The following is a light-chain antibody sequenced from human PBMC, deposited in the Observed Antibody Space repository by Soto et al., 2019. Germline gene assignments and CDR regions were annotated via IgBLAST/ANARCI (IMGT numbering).Light chain of an antibody. J-gene: IGKJ4*01. V-gene: IGKV1-9*01. CDR2: AAS. Sequence: IQLTQSPSSLSASVGDSVPINCRASQGVSRYLSWYQQKPGRAPILLISAASTLQSGVPARFSGSGSGTDFTLSITSLQPEDFATYYCQQLNTYPVTFGGGTKVDIK. CDR3: QQLNTYPVT. CDR1: QGVSRY.